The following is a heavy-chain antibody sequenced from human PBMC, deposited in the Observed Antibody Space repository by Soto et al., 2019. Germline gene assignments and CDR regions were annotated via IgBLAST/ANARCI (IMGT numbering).Heavy chain of an antibody. D-gene: IGHD2-8*02. CDR1: GYSFVTYG. J-gene: IGHJ4*02. Sequence: QIQLVQSGLEVKKPGASVRVSCKTSGYSFVTYGISWVRQAPGQGPAWVAWIGPYKGSTRSSERLQGRVTLSTDMNATTVYMELRSLGPDDTAVYYCARDVQHWWDYPTGGYDYWGQGTLVTVSA. V-gene: IGHV1-18*04. CDR2: IGPYKGST. CDR3: ARDVQHWWDYPTGGYDY.